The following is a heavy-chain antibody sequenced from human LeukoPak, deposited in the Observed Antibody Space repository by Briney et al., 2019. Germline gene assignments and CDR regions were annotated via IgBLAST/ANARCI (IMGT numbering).Heavy chain of an antibody. CDR1: GFNFDAYA. V-gene: IGHV3-43*02. CDR3: AKDKAGTIVWYGRWAIGLFDY. J-gene: IGHJ4*02. Sequence: GGSLRLSCAPSGFNFDAYAMHWVRGAPGKGLQWVSLISADGGSTYYADSVKGRFTISRDNSKNSLYLQMNSLTTEDTAFYYCAKDKAGTIVWYGRWAIGLFDYWGQGTLLTVSS. CDR2: ISADGGST. D-gene: IGHD6-13*01.